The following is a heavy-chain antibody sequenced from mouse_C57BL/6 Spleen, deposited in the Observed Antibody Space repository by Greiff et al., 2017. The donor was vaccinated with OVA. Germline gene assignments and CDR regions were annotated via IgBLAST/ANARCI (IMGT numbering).Heavy chain of an antibody. D-gene: IGHD2-5*01. J-gene: IGHJ1*03. CDR1: GYSITSDY. CDR3: ARIVTTDWYFDV. V-gene: IGHV3-8*01. CDR2: ISYSGST. Sequence: DVKLVESGPGLAKPSQTLSLTCSVTGYSITSDYWNWIRKFPGNKLEYMGYISYSGSTYYNPSLKSRISITRDTSKNQYYLQLNSVTTEDTATYXCARIVTTDWYFDVWGTGTTVTVSS.